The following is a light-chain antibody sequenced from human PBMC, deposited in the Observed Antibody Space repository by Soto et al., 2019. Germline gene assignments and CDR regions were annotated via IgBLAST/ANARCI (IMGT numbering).Light chain of an antibody. V-gene: IGKV3-11*01. Sequence: EVVLTQSPATLSLSPGARATLSCRASQSVQNYLAWYQQKPGQAPRLLIYDASNRAAGIPARFSGYGSGTDFTLPITSLEPEDFAVYYCQQGSSWPLTFGGGTKLEIK. J-gene: IGKJ4*01. CDR2: DAS. CDR3: QQGSSWPLT. CDR1: QSVQNY.